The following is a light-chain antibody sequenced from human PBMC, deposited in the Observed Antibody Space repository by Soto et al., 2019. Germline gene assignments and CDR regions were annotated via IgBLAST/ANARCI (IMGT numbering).Light chain of an antibody. CDR1: SSDVGGYNY. J-gene: IGLJ2*01. Sequence: QSALTQPPSASGSPGQSVTISCIGTSSDVGGYNYVSWYQQHPGKAPKLMIYEVSKRPSGVPDRFSGSKSGNTASLTVSGLQAEDEAEYYCSSYAASNNLGVFGGGTKHTVL. CDR2: EVS. V-gene: IGLV2-8*01. CDR3: SSYAASNNLGV.